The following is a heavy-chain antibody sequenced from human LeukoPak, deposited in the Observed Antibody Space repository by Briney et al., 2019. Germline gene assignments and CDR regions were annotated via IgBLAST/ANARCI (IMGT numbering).Heavy chain of an antibody. V-gene: IGHV3-48*03. J-gene: IGHJ4*02. CDR3: ARVFWFGELFY. Sequence: GGSPRLSCAASGFTFSSSEMHWVRQAPGKGLEWVSFISGSGSSIYYADSMKGRFTISRDNAKNSLYLQMNSLRAEDTAIYYCARVFWFGELFYWGQGTLVTVSS. CDR1: GFTFSSSE. D-gene: IGHD3-10*01. CDR2: ISGSGSSI.